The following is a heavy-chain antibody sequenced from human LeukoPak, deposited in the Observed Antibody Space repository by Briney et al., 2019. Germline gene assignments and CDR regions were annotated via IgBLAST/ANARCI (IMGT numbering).Heavy chain of an antibody. Sequence: SETLSLTCTVSGGSISSSSYYWVWIRQPPGKGLEWIGTMYYSGSTYYNPSLKSRVTISVDTSKNQFSLKLSSVTAADTAVYYCARVLPRRYYDSSGYLDYWGQGTLVTVSS. CDR1: GGSISSSSYY. V-gene: IGHV4-39*07. J-gene: IGHJ4*02. CDR2: MYYSGST. CDR3: ARVLPRRYYDSSGYLDY. D-gene: IGHD3-22*01.